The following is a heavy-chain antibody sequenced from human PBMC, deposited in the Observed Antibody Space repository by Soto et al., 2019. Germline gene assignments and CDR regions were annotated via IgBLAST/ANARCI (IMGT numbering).Heavy chain of an antibody. CDR2: IHSVDSET. D-gene: IGHD2-15*01. J-gene: IGHJ4*02. CDR1: GFSFTNYW. CDR3: ARLEGRMRYYFDV. V-gene: IGHV5-51*01. Sequence: EVQLVQSGVEVKAPGESLRISCKAYGFSFTNYWIAWVRQMPGKGLEWMGIIHSVDSETKYSPSFQGRVTFSVDQSLNTAFVQWSDLRASDTATYYCARLEGRMRYYFDVWGQGTRVTVSS.